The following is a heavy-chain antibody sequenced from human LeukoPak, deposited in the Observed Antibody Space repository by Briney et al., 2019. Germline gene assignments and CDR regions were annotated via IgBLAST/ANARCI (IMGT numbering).Heavy chain of an antibody. CDR1: GGSFSGYY. CDR2: INHSGST. V-gene: IGHV4-34*01. D-gene: IGHD4-23*01. CDR3: ARANYGGHFDY. Sequence: PSETLSLTCAVYGGSFSGYYWSWIRQPPGKGLEWTGEINHSGSTNYNPSLKSRVTISVDSSKNQFSLKLSSVTAADTAVYYCARANYGGHFDYWGQGTLVTVSS. J-gene: IGHJ4*02.